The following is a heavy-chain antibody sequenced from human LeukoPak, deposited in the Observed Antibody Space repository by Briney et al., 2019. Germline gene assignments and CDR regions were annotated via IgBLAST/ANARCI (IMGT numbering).Heavy chain of an antibody. V-gene: IGHV5-51*01. CDR3: ARLSGYSYGCGVYYYYYMDV. CDR2: IYPGDSDT. J-gene: IGHJ6*03. Sequence: GESLKISCKRSGYSFTSYWIGWVRQMPGKGLEWMGIIYPGDSDTRYSPSFQGQVTISADKSISTAYLQWSSLKASDTAMYYCARLSGYSYGCGVYYYYYMDVWGKGTTVTVSS. D-gene: IGHD5-18*01. CDR1: GYSFTSYW.